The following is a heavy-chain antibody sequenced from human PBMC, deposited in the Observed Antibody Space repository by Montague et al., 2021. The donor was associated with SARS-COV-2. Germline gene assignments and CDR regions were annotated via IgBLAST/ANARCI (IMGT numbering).Heavy chain of an antibody. CDR1: GGSIVTGDYY. V-gene: IGHV4-39*02. D-gene: IGHD1-14*01. Sequence: SETLSLTCSVSGGSIVTGDYYWAWSRQPPGKGMAWIGSIFHSGTTYYAPSLRGRVTISVDTSKNQFSLKLNSVSAADTAFYYCVRENTGASQASWGQGTLVTVSS. CDR3: VRENTGASQAS. J-gene: IGHJ5*02. CDR2: IFHSGTT.